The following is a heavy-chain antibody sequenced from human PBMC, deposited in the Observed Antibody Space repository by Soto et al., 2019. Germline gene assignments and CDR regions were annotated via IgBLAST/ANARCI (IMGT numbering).Heavy chain of an antibody. CDR3: ARGLYGGQWY. J-gene: IGHJ4*02. CDR1: GFPFRSYW. V-gene: IGHV3-7*03. D-gene: IGHD4-17*01. Sequence: GVSLSLSCAASGFPFRSYWMNWVRQAPGKGLEWVANIKEDGSEKNYVDSVKGRFIISRDNAKESLFLQMNSLRAEDTAVYYCARGLYGGQWYCGQGTSVTGS. CDR2: IKEDGSEK.